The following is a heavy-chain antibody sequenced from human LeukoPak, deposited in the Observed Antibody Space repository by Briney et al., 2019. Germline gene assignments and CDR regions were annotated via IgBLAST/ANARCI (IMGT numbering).Heavy chain of an antibody. CDR3: AGASPQLEIDY. CDR2: IYYSGST. Sequence: SSETLSLTCTVSGGPISSYYWSWIRQPPGKGLEWIGYIYYSGSTNYNPSLKSRVTISVDTSKNQFSLKLSSVTAADTAVYYCAGASPQLEIDYWGQGTLVTVSS. J-gene: IGHJ4*02. CDR1: GGPISSYY. D-gene: IGHD6-6*01. V-gene: IGHV4-59*01.